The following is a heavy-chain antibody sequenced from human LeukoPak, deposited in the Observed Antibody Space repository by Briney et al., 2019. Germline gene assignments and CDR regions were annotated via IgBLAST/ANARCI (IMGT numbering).Heavy chain of an antibody. D-gene: IGHD3-22*01. CDR1: GFTFSSYA. CDR3: AKDEYYYDSSGPSYYFDY. Sequence: GGSLRLSCAASGFTFSSYAMSWVRQAPGKGLEWVSAISGSGGSTYYADSVKGRFTISRDNSKNTLYLQMNSLRAEDTAVYYCAKDEYYYDSSGPSYYFDYWGQGALVTVSS. CDR2: ISGSGGST. V-gene: IGHV3-23*01. J-gene: IGHJ4*02.